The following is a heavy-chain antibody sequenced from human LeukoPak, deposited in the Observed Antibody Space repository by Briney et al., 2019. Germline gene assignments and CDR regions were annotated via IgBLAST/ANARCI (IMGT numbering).Heavy chain of an antibody. CDR3: ARLSQEAAMVYYYYGMDV. J-gene: IGHJ6*02. CDR1: GGSFSGYY. D-gene: IGHD2-2*01. CDR2: INHSGSA. V-gene: IGHV4-34*01. Sequence: SETLSLTCAVYGGSFSGYYWSWIRQPPGKGLEWIGEINHSGSANYNPSLKSRVTISVDTSKNQFSLKLSSVTAADTAVYYCARLSQEAAMVYYYYGMDVWGQGTTVTVSS.